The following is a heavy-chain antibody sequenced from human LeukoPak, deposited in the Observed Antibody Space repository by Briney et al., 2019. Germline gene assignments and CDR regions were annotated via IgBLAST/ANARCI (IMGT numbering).Heavy chain of an antibody. CDR1: GFTFSSYS. CDR2: ISSSSSYI. J-gene: IGHJ4*02. V-gene: IGHV3-21*01. D-gene: IGHD3-22*01. CDR3: ARGQRSSGYYYRY. Sequence: PGGSLRLSCAASGFTFSSYSMNWVRQAPGKGLEWVSSISSSSSYIYYADSVKGRFTISRDNAKNSLYLQMNSLRAEDTAVYYCARGQRSSGYYYRYRGQGTLVTVSS.